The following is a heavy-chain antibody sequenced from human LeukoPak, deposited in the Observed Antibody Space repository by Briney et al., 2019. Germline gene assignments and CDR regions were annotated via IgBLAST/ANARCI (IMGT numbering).Heavy chain of an antibody. D-gene: IGHD4-17*01. J-gene: IGHJ5*02. Sequence: SETLSLTCTVSGGSISSYYWSWIRQPPGKGLEWIGYIYYSGSTNYNPSLKSRVTISVDTSKNQFSLKLSSVTAADTAVYYCARDRTVTTFYWFDPWGQGTLVTVSS. V-gene: IGHV4-59*01. CDR3: ARDRTVTTFYWFDP. CDR2: IYYSGST. CDR1: GGSISSYY.